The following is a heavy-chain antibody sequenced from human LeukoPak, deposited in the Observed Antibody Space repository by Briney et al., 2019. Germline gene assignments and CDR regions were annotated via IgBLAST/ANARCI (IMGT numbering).Heavy chain of an antibody. V-gene: IGHV4-59*01. CDR2: IYYSGST. CDR3: ARWSPIYSSSSV. D-gene: IGHD6-6*01. J-gene: IGHJ4*02. Sequence: SETLSLTCTVSGVSISSYYWSWIRQPPGKGLEWIGYIYYSGSTNYNPSLKSRVTISVDTSKNQFSLKLSSVTAADTAVYYCARWSPIYSSSSVWGQGTLVTVSS. CDR1: GVSISSYY.